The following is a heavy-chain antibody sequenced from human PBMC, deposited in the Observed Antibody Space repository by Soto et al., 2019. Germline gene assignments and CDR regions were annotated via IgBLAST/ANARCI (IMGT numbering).Heavy chain of an antibody. CDR1: GGSISSYY. D-gene: IGHD4-17*01. CDR3: ARATYGFNDY. V-gene: IGHV4-59*01. J-gene: IGHJ4*02. CDR2: IYYSGST. Sequence: QVQLQESGPGLVKPSETLSLTCTVSGGSISSYYWSWIRQPPGKGLEWIGYIYYSGSTNYNPSLKSRVTISVDTSKNQFSLKLSSVTAADTAVYYCARATYGFNDYWGQGTLVTVSS.